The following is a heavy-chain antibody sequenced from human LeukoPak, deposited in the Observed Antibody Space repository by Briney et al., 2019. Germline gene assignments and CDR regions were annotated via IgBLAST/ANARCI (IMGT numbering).Heavy chain of an antibody. CDR3: ARGFLEWLPAYY. D-gene: IGHD3-3*01. CDR2: IYYSGGT. CDR1: GGSFSGYY. Sequence: PSETLSLTCAVYGGSFSGYYWSWIRQPPGKGLEWIGYIYYSGGTNYNPSLKSRVTISVDTSKNQFSLKLSSVTAADTAVYYCARGFLEWLPAYYWGQGTLVTVSS. J-gene: IGHJ4*02. V-gene: IGHV4-59*01.